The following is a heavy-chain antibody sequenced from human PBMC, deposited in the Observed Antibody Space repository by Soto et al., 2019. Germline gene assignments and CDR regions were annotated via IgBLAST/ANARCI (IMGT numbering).Heavy chain of an antibody. V-gene: IGHV3-48*02. J-gene: IGHJ5*02. CDR1: GFTFSSYS. CDR2: ISSSSSTI. CDR3: ARESAALNWFDP. Sequence: PGGSLRLSCAASGFTFSSYSMNWVRQAPGKGLEWVSYISSSSSTIYYADSVKGRFTISRDNAKNSLYLRMNSLRDEDTAVYYCARESAALNWFDPWGQGTLVTVSS. D-gene: IGHD2-2*01.